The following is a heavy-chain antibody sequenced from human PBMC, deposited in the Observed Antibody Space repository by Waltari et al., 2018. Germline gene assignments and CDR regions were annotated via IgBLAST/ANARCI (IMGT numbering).Heavy chain of an antibody. D-gene: IGHD1-26*01. V-gene: IGHV4-38-2*01. J-gene: IGHJ4*02. Sequence: QVQLQESGPGLVKPSETLSLTCAVSGYSISSGYYWGWIRQPPGKGLEWIGSIYHSGSTYYNPSLKSRVTISVDTSKNQFSLKLSSVTAADTAVYYCARVVGSGTTHHWFDYWGQGTLVTVSS. CDR1: GYSISSGYY. CDR2: IYHSGST. CDR3: ARVVGSGTTHHWFDY.